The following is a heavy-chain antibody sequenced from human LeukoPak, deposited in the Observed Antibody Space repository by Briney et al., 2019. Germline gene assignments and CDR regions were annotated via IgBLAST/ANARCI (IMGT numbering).Heavy chain of an antibody. D-gene: IGHD1-26*01. V-gene: IGHV3-33*01. J-gene: IGHJ4*02. CDR3: VRRSGSYPVLIDY. CDR2: IWYDGSNK. Sequence: ARSLRLPCAASGFTFSSYGMHWVRQAPGKGLERVAVIWYDGSNKYYADSVKGRFTISRDNSKNTLYLQMNSLRAEDTAVYYCVRRSGSYPVLIDYWGQGTLVTVSS. CDR1: GFTFSSYG.